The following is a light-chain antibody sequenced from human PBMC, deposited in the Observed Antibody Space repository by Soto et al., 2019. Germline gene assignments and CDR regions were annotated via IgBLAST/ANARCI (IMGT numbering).Light chain of an antibody. Sequence: DIQMTQSPSSLSASVGDRVTITCRASQSISSYLNWYQQKPGKAPKLLIYAACSLQSVVPSRFSGSGSGTDFTLTISSLQPEDFATYYCQQSYSTLTFGGGTKVEIK. V-gene: IGKV1-39*01. CDR2: AAC. J-gene: IGKJ4*01. CDR1: QSISSY. CDR3: QQSYSTLT.